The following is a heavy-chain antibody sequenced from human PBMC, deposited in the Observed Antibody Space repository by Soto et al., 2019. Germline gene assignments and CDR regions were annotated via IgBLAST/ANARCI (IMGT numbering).Heavy chain of an antibody. CDR3: AKDRSKMGLGYWFDY. CDR1: GFTFSSYS. J-gene: IGHJ4*02. CDR2: ISSSSSYI. V-gene: IGHV3-21*04. Sequence: PGGSLRLSCAASGFTFSSYSMNWVRQAPGKGLEWVSSISSSSSYIYYADSVKGRFTISRDNAKNSLYLQMNSLRAEDTAVYYCAKDRSKMGLGYWFDYWGQGTLVTVSS. D-gene: IGHD2-15*01.